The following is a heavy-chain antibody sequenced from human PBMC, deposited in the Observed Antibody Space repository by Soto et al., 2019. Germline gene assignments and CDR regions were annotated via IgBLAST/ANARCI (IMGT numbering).Heavy chain of an antibody. J-gene: IGHJ6*02. D-gene: IGHD2-8*01. Sequence: GESLKISCKGSGYSFTSYWIGWVRQMPGKGLEWMGIIYPGDSDTIYSPSFQGQVTFSVDKSTSTAYLQWSSLKASNTAMYYCARQGSNGAYYYYGMDVWGQGTTVTVSS. CDR3: ARQGSNGAYYYYGMDV. CDR1: GYSFTSYW. V-gene: IGHV5-51*01. CDR2: IYPGDSDT.